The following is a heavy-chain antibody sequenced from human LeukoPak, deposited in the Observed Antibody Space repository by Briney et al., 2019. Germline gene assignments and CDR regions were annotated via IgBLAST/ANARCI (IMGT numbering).Heavy chain of an antibody. CDR1: GFTLSSYA. D-gene: IGHD5-12*01. Sequence: PGGSLRLSCAASGFTLSSYAMSWVRQAPGKGLEWVSRISDSGDITYYADSVKGRFTISRDNSKNTLYLQMNSLRAEDTAVYYCSKDRAGYSGARGFDYWGQGTLVTVSS. CDR3: SKDRAGYSGARGFDY. J-gene: IGHJ4*02. CDR2: ISDSGDIT. V-gene: IGHV3-23*01.